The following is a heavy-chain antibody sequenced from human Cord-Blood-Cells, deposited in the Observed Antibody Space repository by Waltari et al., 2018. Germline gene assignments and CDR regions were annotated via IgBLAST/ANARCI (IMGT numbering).Heavy chain of an antibody. D-gene: IGHD3-3*01. CDR1: GFTFSSYS. V-gene: IGHV3-48*01. CDR2: ISSSSSTI. Sequence: EVQLVESGGGLVQPGGSLRLSCAASGFTFSSYSMNWVRQAPGKGLEWVSYISSSSSTIYYADSVKGRFTISRDNAKNSLYLQMNSLRAEDTAVYYCAREYDFWSVLYYYGMDVWGQGP. CDR3: AREYDFWSVLYYYGMDV. J-gene: IGHJ6*02.